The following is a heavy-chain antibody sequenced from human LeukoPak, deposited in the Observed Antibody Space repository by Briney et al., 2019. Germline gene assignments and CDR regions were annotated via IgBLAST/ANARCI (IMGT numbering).Heavy chain of an antibody. CDR2: IIPILGIA. J-gene: IGHJ4*02. CDR1: GGTFSSYA. V-gene: IGHV1-69*04. Sequence: SVKVSCKASGGTFSSYAISWVRQAPGQGLEWMGRIIPILGIANCAQKFQGRVTITADKSTSTAYMELSSLRSKDTAVYYCARVVDDSRSDYFDYWGQGTLVTVSS. D-gene: IGHD3-22*01. CDR3: ARVVDDSRSDYFDY.